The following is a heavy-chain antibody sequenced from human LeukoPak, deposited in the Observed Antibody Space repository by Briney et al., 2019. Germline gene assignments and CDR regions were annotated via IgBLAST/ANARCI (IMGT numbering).Heavy chain of an antibody. J-gene: IGHJ6*03. CDR3: ARGNKGYCSSTSCYSDDYYYYMDV. V-gene: IGHV3-74*03. Sequence: GGSLRLSCAASGFTFSGYWMHWVRQAPGKGLVWVSRINPDGTTTTYADSVRGRFNISRDNARNTLYLQMNSLRAEGTAVYYCARGNKGYCSSTSCYSDDYYYYMDVWGKGTTVTVSS. CDR1: GFTFSGYW. CDR2: INPDGTTT. D-gene: IGHD2-2*01.